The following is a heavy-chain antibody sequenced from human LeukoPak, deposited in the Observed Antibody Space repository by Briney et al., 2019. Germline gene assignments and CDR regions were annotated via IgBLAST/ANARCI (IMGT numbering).Heavy chain of an antibody. D-gene: IGHD6-13*01. Sequence: GGSLRLSCAASGFTFSSYSMNWVRQAPGKGLVWVSSISSSSSYIYYADSVKGRFTISRDNAKNSLYLQMNSLRAEDTAVYYCARDQGIAAAGHPLDWGQGTLVTVSS. V-gene: IGHV3-21*01. J-gene: IGHJ1*01. CDR2: ISSSSSYI. CDR1: GFTFSSYS. CDR3: ARDQGIAAAGHPLD.